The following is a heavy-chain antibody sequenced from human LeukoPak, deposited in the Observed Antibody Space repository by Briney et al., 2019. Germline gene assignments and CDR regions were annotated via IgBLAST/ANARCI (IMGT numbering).Heavy chain of an antibody. D-gene: IGHD2-2*01. Sequence: GGSLRLSCAATGFTSSNYAMNWVRQAPGKGLEWVSAVSGSGGYTYYVDSVRGRFTISRDNSKNTLYLQLNSLTAEDTAVYYCAKARDIVVVPAAMCALDVWGQGTTVTVSS. CDR1: GFTSSNYA. J-gene: IGHJ6*02. CDR2: VSGSGGYT. V-gene: IGHV3-23*01. CDR3: AKARDIVVVPAAMCALDV.